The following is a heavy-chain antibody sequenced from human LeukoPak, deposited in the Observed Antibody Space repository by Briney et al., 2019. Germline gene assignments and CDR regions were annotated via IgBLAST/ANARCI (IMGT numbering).Heavy chain of an antibody. Sequence: ASVKVSCKASGGSFSSYTINWVRQAPGQGHEWMGRIIPILVIGNYAQKFQGTVTITAYKTTSTAYMELSSLRSEDTAVSYCARGDLYGSGSSEYFQHWGQGTLVTVSS. CDR2: IIPILVIG. J-gene: IGHJ1*01. D-gene: IGHD3-10*01. V-gene: IGHV1-69*02. CDR3: ARGDLYGSGSSEYFQH. CDR1: GGSFSSYT.